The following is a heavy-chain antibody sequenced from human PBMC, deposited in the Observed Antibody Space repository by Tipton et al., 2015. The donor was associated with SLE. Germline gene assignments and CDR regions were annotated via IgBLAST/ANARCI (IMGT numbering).Heavy chain of an antibody. J-gene: IGHJ4*02. CDR1: GFTFNNYA. CDR2: ISSSGNT. V-gene: IGHV3-64*02. D-gene: IGHD3/OR15-3a*01. CDR3: ARDGLRGIGKFFDY. Sequence: SLRLSCAASGFTFNNYAIHWIRQAPGKGLEYVSAISSSGNTYYADSVKGRFTISRDNSKNTLDLQMGSLRAEDTAVYYCARDGLRGIGKFFDYWGQGTPVTVSS.